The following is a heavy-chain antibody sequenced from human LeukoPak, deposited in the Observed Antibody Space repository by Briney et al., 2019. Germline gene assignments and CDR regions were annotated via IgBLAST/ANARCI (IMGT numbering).Heavy chain of an antibody. V-gene: IGHV4-59*01. Sequence: SETLSLICTVSGGSISSYYWSWIRQPPGKGLEWIGCIYYSGSTKYNPSLKSRVTISVDTSKNQFSLELRSVTAADTAVYFCARVVDHGYSDYWGLGTLVTVSS. J-gene: IGHJ4*02. D-gene: IGHD5-24*01. CDR2: IYYSGST. CDR3: ARVVDHGYSDY. CDR1: GGSISSYY.